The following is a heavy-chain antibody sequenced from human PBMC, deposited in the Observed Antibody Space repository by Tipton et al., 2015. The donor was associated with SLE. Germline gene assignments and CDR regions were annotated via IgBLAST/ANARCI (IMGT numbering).Heavy chain of an antibody. D-gene: IGHD1-7*01. J-gene: IGHJ4*02. CDR3: ARSELPVDFDY. CDR2: IYYSGST. Sequence: LRLSCTVSGGSISSGDYYWSWIRQPPGKGLEWIGYIYYSGSTYYNPSLKSRVTISVDTSKNQFSLKLSSVTAADTAVYYCARSELPVDFDYWGQGTLVTVSS. CDR1: GGSISSGDYY. V-gene: IGHV4-30-4*08.